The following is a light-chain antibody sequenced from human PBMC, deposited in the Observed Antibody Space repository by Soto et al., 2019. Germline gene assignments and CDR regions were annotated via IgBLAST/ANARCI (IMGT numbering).Light chain of an antibody. CDR1: QSVFHSANNMNY. CDR3: QQFYNTPPYT. Sequence: DTVMTQSPDSLAVSLGERATINCKSSQSVFHSANNMNYLAWYQQKPGQSPKLLISWASIRDSGVPDRFSGSVSGTDFTLTINRLQAEDAAGYYCQQFYNTPPYTFGQGTRLEIK. CDR2: WAS. J-gene: IGKJ2*01. V-gene: IGKV4-1*01.